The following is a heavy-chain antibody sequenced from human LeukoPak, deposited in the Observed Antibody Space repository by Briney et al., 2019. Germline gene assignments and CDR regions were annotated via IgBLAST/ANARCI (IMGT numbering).Heavy chain of an antibody. CDR1: GGSISSYY. V-gene: IGHV4-59*01. D-gene: IGHD1-14*01. Sequence: SETLSLTCTVSGGSISSYYWSWIRQPPGKGLEWIGYIYYSGSTNYNPSLKSRVTISVDTSKNQFSLKLSSVTAADTAVYYCASQLNRDPPFDYWGQGTLVTVSS. CDR2: IYYSGST. J-gene: IGHJ4*02. CDR3: ASQLNRDPPFDY.